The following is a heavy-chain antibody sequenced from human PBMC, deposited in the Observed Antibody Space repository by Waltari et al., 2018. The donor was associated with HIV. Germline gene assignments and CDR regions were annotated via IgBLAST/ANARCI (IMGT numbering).Heavy chain of an antibody. V-gene: IGHV3-33*01. D-gene: IGHD3-22*01. Sequence: QVQLVESGGGVVQPGRSLRLSCAASGFTFSNFAMHWVRQAPGKGLEWVAVIWYDGVNKYYADSVKGRFTISRDNSKNTLYLKMNSLRVEDTAVYYCARGGYYYDISGYYHYWGQGTLVTVSS. CDR2: IWYDGVNK. J-gene: IGHJ4*02. CDR1: GFTFSNFA. CDR3: ARGGYYYDISGYYHY.